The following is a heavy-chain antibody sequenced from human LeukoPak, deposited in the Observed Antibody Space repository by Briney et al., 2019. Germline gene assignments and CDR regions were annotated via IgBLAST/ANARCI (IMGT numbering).Heavy chain of an antibody. CDR2: ISGIGISI. D-gene: IGHD5-24*01. CDR1: GFTFNIHA. Sequence: GASLRLSCAASGFTFNIHAMDWVRQAPGKGLEWVSSISGIGISIYYADSVKGRFTISRDNSKNTVYLQMNRLIAEDTAVYYCAKDMHGYDRPVDYWGRGIQVIVSS. J-gene: IGHJ4*02. CDR3: AKDMHGYDRPVDY. V-gene: IGHV3-23*01.